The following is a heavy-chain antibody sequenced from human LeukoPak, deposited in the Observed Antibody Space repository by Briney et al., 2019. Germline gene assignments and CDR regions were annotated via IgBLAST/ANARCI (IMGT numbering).Heavy chain of an antibody. D-gene: IGHD2-8*01. CDR3: ARDRVNGVSDY. V-gene: IGHV1-46*01. Sequence: GASVKVSCKASGYTFTSYYMHWVRQAPGQGLEWMGIINPSGGSTSYAQRFQGRVTMTRDTSTSTVYMELSSLRSEDTAVYYCARDRVNGVSDYWGQGTLVTVSS. CDR1: GYTFTSYY. CDR2: INPSGGST. J-gene: IGHJ4*02.